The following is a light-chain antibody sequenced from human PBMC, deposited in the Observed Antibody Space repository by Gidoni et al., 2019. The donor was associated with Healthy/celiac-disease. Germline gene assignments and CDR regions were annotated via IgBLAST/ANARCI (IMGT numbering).Light chain of an antibody. CDR1: QSISSY. CDR2: AAS. Sequence: DIQMTQSPSFLSASVGDRVTITCRASQSISSYLNWYQQKPGKAPKLLIYAASSLQSGVPSRFSGSGSGTDFTLTISSLQPEEFATYYCQQSYSTPPLTFGGGTKVEIK. V-gene: IGKV1-39*01. CDR3: QQSYSTPPLT. J-gene: IGKJ4*01.